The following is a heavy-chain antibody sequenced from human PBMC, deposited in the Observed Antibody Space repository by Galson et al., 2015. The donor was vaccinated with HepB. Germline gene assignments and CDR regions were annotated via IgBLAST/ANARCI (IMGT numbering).Heavy chain of an antibody. D-gene: IGHD4-17*01. CDR2: IYKDGST. CDR3: ARDQGDDYVNYYYYHGMDV. Sequence: SLRLSCAASGFTVATNYMSWVRQAPGKGLEWVSVIYKDGSTYYAGSVKGRFTISRDNSKNTLYLQLNSVRAKDTAIYYCARDQGDDYVNYYYYHGMDVWGQGTTVTVSS. V-gene: IGHV3-66*02. J-gene: IGHJ6*02. CDR1: GFTVATNY.